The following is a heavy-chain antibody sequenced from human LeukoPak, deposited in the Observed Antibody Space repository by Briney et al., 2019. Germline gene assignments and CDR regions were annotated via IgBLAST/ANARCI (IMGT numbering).Heavy chain of an antibody. V-gene: IGHV3-7*01. CDR2: IKQDGSEK. J-gene: IGHJ6*02. Sequence: GGSLRLSCAASGFTFRNYWMSWVRQAPGTGLEWVANIKQDGSEKYYVDSVKGRFTISRDNAKNSLYLQMNSLRVEDTAVYYCASLYGMDVWGQGTTVTVSS. CDR3: ASLYGMDV. CDR1: GFTFRNYW.